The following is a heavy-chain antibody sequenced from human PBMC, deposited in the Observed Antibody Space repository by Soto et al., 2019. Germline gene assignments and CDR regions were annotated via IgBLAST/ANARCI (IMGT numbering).Heavy chain of an antibody. CDR2: IWYDGSNK. J-gene: IGHJ6*02. Sequence: GGSLRLSCAASGFTFSSYGMHWVRQAPGKGLEWVAVIWYDGSNKYYADSVKGRFTISRDNSKNTLYLQMNSLRAEDTAVDYCAKEGALTGNLFPHLYGRAVWGQGPTVTVSS. V-gene: IGHV3-33*06. D-gene: IGHD3-9*01. CDR1: GFTFSSYG. CDR3: AKEGALTGNLFPHLYGRAV.